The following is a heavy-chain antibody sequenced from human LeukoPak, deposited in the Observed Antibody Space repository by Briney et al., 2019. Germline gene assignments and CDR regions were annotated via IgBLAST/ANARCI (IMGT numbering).Heavy chain of an antibody. CDR1: GFTFSSYS. J-gene: IGHJ4*02. CDR3: ARMGYYYSIPTFFDY. V-gene: IGHV3-21*01. D-gene: IGHD3-22*01. CDR2: ISSSSSYI. Sequence: GGSLRLSCAASGFTFSSYSMNWVRQAPGKGLEWVSSISSSSSYIYYADSVKGRFTISRDNAKNSLYLQMNSLRAEDTAVYYCARMGYYYSIPTFFDYWGQGTLVTVSS.